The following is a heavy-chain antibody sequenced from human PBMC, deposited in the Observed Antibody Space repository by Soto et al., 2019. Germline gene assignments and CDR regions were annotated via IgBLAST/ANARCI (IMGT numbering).Heavy chain of an antibody. CDR2: MYNTGST. V-gene: IGHV4-61*01. Sequence: SETLSLTCAVSGASISSGNYSWSWIRQPPGKGLEWIGYMYNTGSTIYNPSLKSRVTISVDTSKNQFSLKLNSVTAADTAVYYCARDLWGYCGADCYPLDVWGQGTTVTVSS. CDR1: GASISSGNYS. CDR3: ARDLWGYCGADCYPLDV. J-gene: IGHJ6*02. D-gene: IGHD2-21*02.